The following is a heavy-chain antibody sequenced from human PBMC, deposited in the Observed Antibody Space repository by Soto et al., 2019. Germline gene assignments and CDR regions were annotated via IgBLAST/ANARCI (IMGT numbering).Heavy chain of an antibody. J-gene: IGHJ4*02. Sequence: PSETLSLTCAVSGGSISSGGYSWSWIRQPPGKGLEWIGEINHSGSTNYNPSLKSRVTISVDTSKNQFSLKLSSVTAADTAVYYCASNYYDSSGYSYLDYWGQGTLVTVSS. CDR2: INHSGST. CDR3: ASNYYDSSGYSYLDY. CDR1: GGSISSGGYS. V-gene: IGHV4-34*01. D-gene: IGHD3-22*01.